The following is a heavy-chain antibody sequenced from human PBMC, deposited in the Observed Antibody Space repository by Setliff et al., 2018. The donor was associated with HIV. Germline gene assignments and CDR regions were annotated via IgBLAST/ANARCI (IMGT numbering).Heavy chain of an antibody. CDR1: GYTFTSYA. CDR3: ARTQYRTTWPGNY. Sequence: ASVKVSCKASGYTFTSYAFNWVRQAPGQGLEWMGWISAHNGNTNYAQKFQGRVTMSTDTSTSTVDMELRSLGADDTATYYCARTQYRTTWPGNYWGQGTLVTVSS. V-gene: IGHV1-18*01. CDR2: ISAHNGNT. J-gene: IGHJ4*02. D-gene: IGHD1-7*01.